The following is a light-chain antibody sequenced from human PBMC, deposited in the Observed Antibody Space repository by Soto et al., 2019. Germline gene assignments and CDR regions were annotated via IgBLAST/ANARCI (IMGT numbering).Light chain of an antibody. J-gene: IGKJ2*01. CDR3: QQYDISPYT. Sequence: EIVLTQSPGTLSLSPGERATLSCRASQSISSSYLAWYQQKPGQAPRLLIFGASNRATGIPDRFSGSGSGTDFTLTISRLEPEDFAVYSCQQYDISPYTFGQGTKL. CDR1: QSISSSY. CDR2: GAS. V-gene: IGKV3-20*01.